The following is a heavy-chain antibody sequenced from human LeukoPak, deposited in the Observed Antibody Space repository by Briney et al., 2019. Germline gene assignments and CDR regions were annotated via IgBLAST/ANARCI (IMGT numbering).Heavy chain of an antibody. D-gene: IGHD3-9*01. CDR2: IYSGGST. CDR3: ARGWPSYILTGYLPDY. V-gene: IGHV3-66*01. CDR1: GFTVSSNY. J-gene: IGHJ4*02. Sequence: GGSLRLSCAASGFTVSSNYMSWVRQAPGKGLEWVSVIYSGGSTYYADSVKGRFTISRDNSKNTLYLQMNSLRAEDTAVYYCARGWPSYILTGYLPDYWGQGTLVTVSS.